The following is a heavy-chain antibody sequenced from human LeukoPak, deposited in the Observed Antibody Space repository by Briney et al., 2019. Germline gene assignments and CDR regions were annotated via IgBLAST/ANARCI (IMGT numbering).Heavy chain of an antibody. CDR2: IYPGDSDT. J-gene: IGHJ6*03. Sequence: GGSLRLSCKGSGYSFTSYWIGWVRQIPGKGLEWMGIIYPGDSDTRYSPSFQGQVTISADKSISTAYLQWSSLKASDTAMYYCARQGEYDFWSGYYTARYYYYYMDVWGKGTTVTVSS. D-gene: IGHD3-3*01. V-gene: IGHV5-51*01. CDR3: ARQGEYDFWSGYYTARYYYYYMDV. CDR1: GYSFTSYW.